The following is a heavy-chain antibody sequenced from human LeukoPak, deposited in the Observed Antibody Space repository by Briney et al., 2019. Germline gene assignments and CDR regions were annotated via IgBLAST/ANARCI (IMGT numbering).Heavy chain of an antibody. D-gene: IGHD3-3*01. CDR2: ISGSGGST. CDR1: GFTFSSYA. CDR3: AKEYRFLEWLLYGY. J-gene: IGHJ4*02. Sequence: GGSLRLSCVASGFTFSSYAMSWVRQAPGKGLEWVSAISGSGGSTYYADSVKGRFTISRDNSKNTLYLQMNSLRAEDTAVYYCAKEYRFLEWLLYGYWGQGTLVTVSS. V-gene: IGHV3-23*01.